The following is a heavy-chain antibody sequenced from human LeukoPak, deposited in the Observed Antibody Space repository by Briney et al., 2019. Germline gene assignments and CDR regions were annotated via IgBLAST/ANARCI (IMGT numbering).Heavy chain of an antibody. Sequence: SETLSLTCTVSGGSISSSSYYWGWIRQPPGKGLEWIGSIYYSGSTYYNPSLKSRVTISVDTSKNQFSLKLSSVTAADTAVYYCARPRGHWNYVAFDIWGQGTMVTASS. CDR1: GGSISSSSYY. CDR2: IYYSGST. V-gene: IGHV4-39*01. J-gene: IGHJ3*02. D-gene: IGHD1-7*01. CDR3: ARPRGHWNYVAFDI.